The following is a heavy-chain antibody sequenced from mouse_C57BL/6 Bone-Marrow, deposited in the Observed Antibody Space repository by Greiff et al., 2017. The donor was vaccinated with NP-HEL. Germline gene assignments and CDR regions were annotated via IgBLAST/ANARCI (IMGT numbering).Heavy chain of an antibody. J-gene: IGHJ3*01. CDR1: GFTFSSYA. CDR3: ARESYKTRFAY. Sequence: EVQRVESGGGLVKPGGSLKLSCAASGFTFSSYAMSWVRQTPEKRLEWVATISDGGSYTYYPDNVKGRFTISRDNAKNNLYLQMSHLKSEDTAMYYCARESYKTRFAYWGQGTLVTVSA. V-gene: IGHV5-4*01. CDR2: ISDGGSYT. D-gene: IGHD1-1*01.